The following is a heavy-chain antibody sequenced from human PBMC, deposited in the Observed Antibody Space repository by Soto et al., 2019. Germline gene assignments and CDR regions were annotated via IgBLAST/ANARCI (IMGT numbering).Heavy chain of an antibody. CDR3: AHSVRRTVFGLVTTTAIYFDF. CDR2: IYWDDDK. D-gene: IGHD3-3*01. J-gene: IGHJ4*02. Sequence: QITLNESGPTQVKPRQTLTLTCTFSGFSLTTSGVGVGWIRQSPGKAPEWLALIYWDDDKRYSPSLNSRLTITKDTSTNQVVLTMADLDPADTATYYCAHSVRRTVFGLVTTTAIYFDFWGQGTPVAVSS. V-gene: IGHV2-5*02. CDR1: GFSLTTSGVG.